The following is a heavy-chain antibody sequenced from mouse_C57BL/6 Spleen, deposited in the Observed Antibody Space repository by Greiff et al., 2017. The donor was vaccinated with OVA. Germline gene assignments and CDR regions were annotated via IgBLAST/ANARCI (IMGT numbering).Heavy chain of an antibody. J-gene: IGHJ1*03. CDR3: AKWDHYYGSWYFDV. CDR1: GFSLTSYG. V-gene: IGHV2-5*01. Sequence: VKLQESGPGLVQPSQSLSITCTVSGFSLTSYGVHWVRQSPGKGLEWLGVIWRGGSTDYNAAFMSRLSITKDNSKSQVFFKMNSLQADDTAIYYCAKWDHYYGSWYFDVWGTGTTVTVSS. D-gene: IGHD1-1*01. CDR2: IWRGGST.